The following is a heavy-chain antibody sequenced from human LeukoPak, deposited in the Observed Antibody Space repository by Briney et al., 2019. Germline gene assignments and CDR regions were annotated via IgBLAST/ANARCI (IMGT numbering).Heavy chain of an antibody. D-gene: IGHD3-22*01. CDR2: ISAYNGNT. Sequence: VASVKVSCKASGYTFTSYGISWVRQAPGQGLEWMGWISAYNGNTNYAQKLQGRVTMTTDTSTSTAYMELRSLRSDDTAVYYCARDRAHSITMIVVVTDYWGQGTLVTVSS. V-gene: IGHV1-18*01. CDR1: GYTFTSYG. J-gene: IGHJ4*02. CDR3: ARDRAHSITMIVVVTDY.